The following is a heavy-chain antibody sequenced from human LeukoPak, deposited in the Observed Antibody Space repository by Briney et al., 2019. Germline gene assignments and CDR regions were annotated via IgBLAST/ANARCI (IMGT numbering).Heavy chain of an antibody. J-gene: IGHJ3*02. CDR1: GFTFSSYE. V-gene: IGHV3-30*02. Sequence: SGGSLRLSCAASGFTFSSYEMNWVRQAPGKGLEWVAFIRYDGSNKYYADSVKGRFTISRDNSKNTLYLQMNSLRAEDTAVYYCAKDGTVNILHAFDIWGQGTMVTVSS. D-gene: IGHD4-17*01. CDR3: AKDGTVNILHAFDI. CDR2: IRYDGSNK.